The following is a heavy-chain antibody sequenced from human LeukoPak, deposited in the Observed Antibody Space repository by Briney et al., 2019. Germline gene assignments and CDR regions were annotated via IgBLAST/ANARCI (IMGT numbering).Heavy chain of an antibody. Sequence: GGSLRLSCAASGFTFGDYAMSWVRQAPGKGLEWVGFIRSKAYGGTTEYAASVKGRFTISGDDSKSIAYLQINSLKTEDTAVYYCTRGRGVVVYYFDYWGQGTLVTVSS. CDR3: TRGRGVVVYYFDY. D-gene: IGHD3-22*01. CDR1: GFTFGDYA. CDR2: IRSKAYGGTT. V-gene: IGHV3-49*04. J-gene: IGHJ4*02.